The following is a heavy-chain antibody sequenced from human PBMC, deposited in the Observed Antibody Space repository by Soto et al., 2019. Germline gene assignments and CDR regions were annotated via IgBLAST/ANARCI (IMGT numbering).Heavy chain of an antibody. CDR1: GFSLSTNGMG. Sequence: QITVKESGLTLVKPTQTLTLTCTFSGFSLSTNGMGVGWIRQSPGKALEWLALIYWDDDKRYSPSLRSRLTITQAPSKTQVALPITTLAPVATATYYCARLTLGVYDLDRLWEKFDYWGQGTLVTVSS. D-gene: IGHD5-12*01. J-gene: IGHJ4*02. CDR2: IYWDDDK. CDR3: ARLTLGVYDLDRLWEKFDY. V-gene: IGHV2-5*02.